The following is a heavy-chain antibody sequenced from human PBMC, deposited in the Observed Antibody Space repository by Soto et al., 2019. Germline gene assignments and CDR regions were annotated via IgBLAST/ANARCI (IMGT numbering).Heavy chain of an antibody. CDR3: ARVLAPDRSSLPFDY. Sequence: GGSLRLSCAASGFTFSSYYMHWVRQAPGKGLVWVSRISSDGSSTLYADSVKGRFTISRDNAKNTQYLQMNSLRVEDTAVYYCARVLAPDRSSLPFDYWGQGTLVTVYS. CDR2: ISSDGSST. CDR1: GFTFSSYY. V-gene: IGHV3-74*01. D-gene: IGHD3-22*01. J-gene: IGHJ4*02.